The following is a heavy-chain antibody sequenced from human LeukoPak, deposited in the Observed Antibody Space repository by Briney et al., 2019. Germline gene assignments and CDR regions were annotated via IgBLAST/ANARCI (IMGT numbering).Heavy chain of an antibody. Sequence: PGGSLRLSCAASGFTFSSYAMSWVRQAPGKGLEWVSAISGSGGSTYYADSVKGRFTISRDNSKNTLYLQMNSLRAEDTAVYYCAKILSVIVVVTYDYWGQGTLVTVSS. CDR3: AKILSVIVVVTYDY. CDR1: GFTFSSYA. CDR2: ISGSGGST. D-gene: IGHD3-22*01. J-gene: IGHJ4*02. V-gene: IGHV3-23*01.